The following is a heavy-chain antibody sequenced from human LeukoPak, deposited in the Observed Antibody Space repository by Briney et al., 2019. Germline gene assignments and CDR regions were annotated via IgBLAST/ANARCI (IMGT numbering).Heavy chain of an antibody. CDR2: IYHSGST. CDR3: ARETATAGSFDY. Sequence: SETLSLTCTVSGGSISSSYYYWGWIRQPPGKGLEWIGEIYHSGSTNYNPSLKSRVTISVDKSKNQFSLKLSSVTAADTAVYYCARETATAGSFDYWGQGTLVTVSS. J-gene: IGHJ4*02. D-gene: IGHD6-13*01. CDR1: GGSISSSYYY. V-gene: IGHV4-39*07.